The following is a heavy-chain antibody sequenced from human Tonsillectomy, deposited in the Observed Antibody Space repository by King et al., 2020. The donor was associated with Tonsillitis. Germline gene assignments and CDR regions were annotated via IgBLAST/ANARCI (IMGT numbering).Heavy chain of an antibody. CDR2: INAGNGNT. D-gene: IGHD2-8*01. J-gene: IGHJ4*02. Sequence: QLVQSGAELKKPGASVKVSCKASGYTFTNYAIHWVRQAPGQNIDWMGWINAGNGNTKYPQKFQGRVTSTRDTSASTAYMELSSLRSEDTAVYYCARGVDYWGQGSLVTVSS. CDR1: GYTFTNYA. CDR3: ARGVDY. V-gene: IGHV1-3*01.